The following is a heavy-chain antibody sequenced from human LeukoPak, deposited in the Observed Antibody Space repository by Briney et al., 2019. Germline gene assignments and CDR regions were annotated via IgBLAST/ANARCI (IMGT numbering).Heavy chain of an antibody. CDR1: GGSFSGYY. CDR2: IYYSGST. CDR3: ARVEWLNLGKNYYYYYMDV. V-gene: IGHV4-59*01. Sequence: PSETLSLTCAVYGGSFSGYYWSWIRQPPGKGLEWIGYIYYSGSTNYNPSLKSRVTISVDTSKNQFSLKLSSVTAADTAVYYCARVEWLNLGKNYYYYYMDVWGKGTTVTISS. J-gene: IGHJ6*03. D-gene: IGHD3-3*01.